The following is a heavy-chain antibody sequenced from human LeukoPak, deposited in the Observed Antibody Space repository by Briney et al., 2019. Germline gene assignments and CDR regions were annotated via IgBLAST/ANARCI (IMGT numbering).Heavy chain of an antibody. CDR2: IKSKAFGGTT. CDR3: TRDGGSSYGIVKTFDY. D-gene: IGHD5-18*01. V-gene: IGHV3-49*03. Sequence: GGSLRLSCTASGFTFGDYAMSWFRQAPGKGLEWVGFIKSKAFGGTTEYAASVKGRFTISRDDSKSIAYLQMNSLKTEDTAVYFCTRDGGSSYGIVKTFDYWGQETLVTVSS. J-gene: IGHJ4*02. CDR1: GFTFGDYA.